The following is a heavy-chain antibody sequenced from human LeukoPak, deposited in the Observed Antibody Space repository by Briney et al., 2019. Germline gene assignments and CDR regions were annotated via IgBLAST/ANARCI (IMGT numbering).Heavy chain of an antibody. D-gene: IGHD6-6*01. CDR3: AGSIAARLDY. Sequence: SETLSLTCAVYGGSFSDYYWSWIRQPPGKGLEWIGEINHSGSTNYNPSLKSRVTISVDTSKNQFSLKLSSVTAADTAVYYCAGSIAARLDYWGQGTLVT. J-gene: IGHJ4*02. V-gene: IGHV4-34*01. CDR1: GGSFSDYY. CDR2: INHSGST.